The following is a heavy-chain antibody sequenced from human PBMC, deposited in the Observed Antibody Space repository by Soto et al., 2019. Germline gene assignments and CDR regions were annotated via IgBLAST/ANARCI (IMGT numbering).Heavy chain of an antibody. CDR1: GYTFTSYG. J-gene: IGHJ3*02. CDR3: ARAAIFFDSSGYYDAFDI. Sequence: QVQLVQSGAEVKKPGASVKVSCKASGYTFTSYGISWVRQAPGQGLEWMGWISAYNGNTNYAQKLQGRVTMTTDTSTRTAYMELRSLRSDDTAVYYCARAAIFFDSSGYYDAFDIWGQGTMVTVSS. D-gene: IGHD3-22*01. CDR2: ISAYNGNT. V-gene: IGHV1-18*01.